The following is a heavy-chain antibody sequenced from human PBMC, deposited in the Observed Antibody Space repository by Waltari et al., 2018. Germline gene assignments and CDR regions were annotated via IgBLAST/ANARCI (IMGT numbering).Heavy chain of an antibody. J-gene: IGHJ2*01. Sequence: EVQLVESGGGLVKPGGSLRLSCAASGFTFSSYSMNWVRQAPGKGLEWVSSISSSSSYIYYADSVKGRFTISRDNAKNSLYLQMNSLRAEDTAVYYCARDISGSYYPLGIDLWGRGTLVTVSS. CDR2: ISSSSSYI. CDR1: GFTFSSYS. D-gene: IGHD1-26*01. V-gene: IGHV3-21*01. CDR3: ARDISGSYYPLGIDL.